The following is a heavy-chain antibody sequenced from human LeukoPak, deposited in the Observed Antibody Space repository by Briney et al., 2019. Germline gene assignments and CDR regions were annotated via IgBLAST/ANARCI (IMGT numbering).Heavy chain of an antibody. Sequence: GASVKVSCKASGYTFTSYGISWVRQAPGQGLEWMGWISAYNGNTNYAQKLQGRVTMTTDTSTSTAYMELRSLRSDDTAVYYCARDPRRYDTYYYYYYGMDVWGQGTTVTVSS. CDR2: ISAYNGNT. V-gene: IGHV1-18*01. CDR1: GYTFTSYG. J-gene: IGHJ6*02. CDR3: ARDPRRYDTYYYYYYGMDV. D-gene: IGHD3-3*01.